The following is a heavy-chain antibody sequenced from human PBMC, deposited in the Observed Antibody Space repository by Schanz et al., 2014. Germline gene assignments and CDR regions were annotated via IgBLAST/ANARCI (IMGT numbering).Heavy chain of an antibody. Sequence: QVQLVQSGAEVKKPGASVKVSCKASGYTFTSHGISWVRQAPGQGLEWMGWITAYNGDTNYALKLQGRVTMTTDTSTGTAYMELRSLRSDDTALYYCTRDRRRYCSTASCLHDNWFDPWGQGTLGIVSS. J-gene: IGHJ5*02. CDR3: TRDRRRYCSTASCLHDNWFDP. V-gene: IGHV1-18*01. CDR2: ITAYNGDT. CDR1: GYTFTSHG. D-gene: IGHD2-2*01.